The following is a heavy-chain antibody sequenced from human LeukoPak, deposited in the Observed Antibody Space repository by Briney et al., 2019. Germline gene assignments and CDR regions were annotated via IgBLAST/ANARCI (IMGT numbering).Heavy chain of an antibody. D-gene: IGHD3-3*01. V-gene: IGHV3-64D*06. Sequence: GGSLRLSCSASGVIFSTYAMHWVRQAPGKGLEYVAAISNNGYITYYADSVKGRFTISRDNSKNTLFLQMSSLRAEDTAVYSCVKAGVDDDWYFDIWGRGTLVTVSS. J-gene: IGHJ2*01. CDR1: GVIFSTYA. CDR3: VKAGVDDDWYFDI. CDR2: ISNNGYIT.